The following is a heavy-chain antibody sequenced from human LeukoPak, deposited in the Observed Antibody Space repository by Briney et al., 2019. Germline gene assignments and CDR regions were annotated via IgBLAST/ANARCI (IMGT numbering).Heavy chain of an antibody. D-gene: IGHD3-22*01. CDR3: ARGSAYYDSRGSFDY. J-gene: IGHJ4*02. CDR2: ISAYNGNT. CDR1: GYTFTSYG. V-gene: IGHV1-18*01. Sequence: ASVKVSCKASGYTFTSYGISWVRQAPGQGLEWMGWISAYNGNTNYAQKLQGRVTMTTDTSTSTAYMELRSLRSDDTAVYYCARGSAYYDSRGSFDYWGQGTLVTVSS.